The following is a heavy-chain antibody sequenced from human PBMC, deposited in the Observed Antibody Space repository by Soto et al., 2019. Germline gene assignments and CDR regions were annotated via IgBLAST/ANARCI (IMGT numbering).Heavy chain of an antibody. D-gene: IGHD2-15*01. Sequence: QVQLVESGGGLVKPGGSLRLSCSASGFTFSDPYMSWIRQAPGKGLEWVSYIGRDTDYTNYLDSVKGRFIISRDNSKNTLFLQMNSLRPEDTADYYGVRGGGSSSRYCSPDTCHNWFDDWGQGSLVTVSS. CDR1: GFTFSDPY. CDR2: IGRDTDYT. J-gene: IGHJ5*02. V-gene: IGHV3-11*06. CDR3: VRGGGSSSRYCSPDTCHNWFDD.